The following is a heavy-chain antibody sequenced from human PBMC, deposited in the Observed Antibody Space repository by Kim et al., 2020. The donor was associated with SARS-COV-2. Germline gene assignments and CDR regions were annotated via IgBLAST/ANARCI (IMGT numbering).Heavy chain of an antibody. J-gene: IGHJ4*02. CDR3: ARGIEGGFDY. CDR2: NTK. Sequence: NTKDCADTVKSRFTNSKANSRNSLYLQMSTLRPEDTAVYYCARGIEGGFDYWGQGTLVTVSS. V-gene: IGHV3-33*01. D-gene: IGHD2-21*01.